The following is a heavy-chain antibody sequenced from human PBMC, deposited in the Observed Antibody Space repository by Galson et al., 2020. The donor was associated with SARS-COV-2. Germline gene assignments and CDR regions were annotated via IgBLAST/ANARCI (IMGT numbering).Heavy chain of an antibody. Sequence: GGSLRLSCAVSGFTFINHWMHWVRQAPGKGLVWVSRIYSEGSSTSYADSVKGRFTISGDNAKNTLYLQMNSLRAEATAVYYCARGDMGNDYFDYWGQGTLVTVSS. CDR3: ARGDMGNDYFDY. J-gene: IGHJ4*02. CDR1: GFTFINHW. V-gene: IGHV3-74*01. CDR2: IYSEGSST. D-gene: IGHD7-27*01.